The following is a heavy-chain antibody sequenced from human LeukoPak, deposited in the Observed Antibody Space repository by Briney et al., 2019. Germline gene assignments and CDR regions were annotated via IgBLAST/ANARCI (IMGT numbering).Heavy chain of an antibody. CDR1: GFTFNNAW. J-gene: IGHJ4*02. V-gene: IGHV3-15*01. CDR3: TTFFIRNWNY. Sequence: GGSLRLSCAASGFTFNNAWMSWVRQAPGKGLEWVGRIKSKNDGATTDYTAPVKGRFTISRDDSENTLYLQMNSLKTEDTAVYFCTTFFIRNWNYWGQGTLVTVSS. CDR2: IKSKNDGATT. D-gene: IGHD1-1*01.